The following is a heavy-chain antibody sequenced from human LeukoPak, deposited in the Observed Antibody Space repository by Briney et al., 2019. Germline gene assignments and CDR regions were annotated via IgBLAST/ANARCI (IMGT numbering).Heavy chain of an antibody. CDR1: GGTFSSYA. J-gene: IGHJ6*03. CDR2: IIPIFGTA. Sequence: GASVKVSCKASGGTFSSYAISWVRQAPGQGLEWMGRIIPIFGTANYAQKFQGRVTITTDGSTSTAYMELSSLRSEDTAVYYCARDTIIRGYMDVWGKGTTVTVSS. D-gene: IGHD2/OR15-2a*01. CDR3: ARDTIIRGYMDV. V-gene: IGHV1-69*05.